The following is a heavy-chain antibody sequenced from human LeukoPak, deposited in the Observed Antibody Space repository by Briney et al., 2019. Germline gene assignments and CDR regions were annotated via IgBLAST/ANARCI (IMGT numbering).Heavy chain of an antibody. V-gene: IGHV4-59*01. CDR1: GGSISSYY. CDR2: IFHSGST. D-gene: IGHD3-16*01. Sequence: SETLSLTCTVPGGSISSYYWTWIRQPPGEGLEWIGYIFHSGSTNYNPSLKSRVTISLDTSKSQFSLRLSSVTAADTAVYYCARPIGARGNAFDIWGQGTMVTVSS. CDR3: ARPIGARGNAFDI. J-gene: IGHJ3*02.